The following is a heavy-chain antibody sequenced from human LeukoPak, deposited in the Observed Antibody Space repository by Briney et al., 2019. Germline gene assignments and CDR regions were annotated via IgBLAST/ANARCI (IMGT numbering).Heavy chain of an antibody. D-gene: IGHD6-19*01. CDR3: ARDISNSGWYEGTFDV. Sequence: PGGSLRLSCAPSGFTFSAYAMSWVRQAPGKGLEWVTSITGYGDRTYYADSVKGRFTITRDNAKNLLYLQVNSLRAEDTAVYYCARDISNSGWYEGTFDVWGQGTMVTVSS. V-gene: IGHV3-23*01. CDR2: ITGYGDRT. J-gene: IGHJ3*01. CDR1: GFTFSAYA.